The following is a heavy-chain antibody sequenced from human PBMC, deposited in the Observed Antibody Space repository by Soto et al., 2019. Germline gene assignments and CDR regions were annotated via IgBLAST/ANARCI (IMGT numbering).Heavy chain of an antibody. D-gene: IGHD6-19*01. CDR2: IKQDGSEK. CDR3: ARDGGQWLNWFDP. J-gene: IGHJ5*02. CDR1: GFTFSSYW. Sequence: GGSLRLSCAASGFTFSSYWMSWVRQAPGKGLEWVANIKQDGSEKYYVDSVKGRFTISRDNAKNSLYLQMNSLRAEDTAVYYCARDGGQWLNWFDPWGQGTLVTVSS. V-gene: IGHV3-7*01.